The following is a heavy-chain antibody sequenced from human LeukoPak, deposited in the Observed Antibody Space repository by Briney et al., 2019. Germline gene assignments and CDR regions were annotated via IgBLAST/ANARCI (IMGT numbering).Heavy chain of an antibody. CDR3: ARGRYCSSTSCSQLHFDY. D-gene: IGHD2-2*01. Sequence: SQTLSLTCTVSGGSISSGGYYWSWIRHHPGKGLEWIGYIYYSGSTYSNPSLKSRVTISVDTSKNHFSLKLNSVTAADTAVYYCARGRYCSSTSCSQLHFDYWGQGTLVTVSS. V-gene: IGHV4-31*03. CDR1: GGSISSGGYY. J-gene: IGHJ4*02. CDR2: IYYSGST.